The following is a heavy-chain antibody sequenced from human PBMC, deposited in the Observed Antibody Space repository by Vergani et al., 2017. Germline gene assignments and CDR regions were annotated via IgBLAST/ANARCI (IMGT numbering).Heavy chain of an antibody. CDR1: GFTFSSYW. D-gene: IGHD4-17*01. J-gene: IGHJ2*01. CDR3: AKAKVDDYGDHDGYFDL. CDR2: INSDGSST. Sequence: EVQLVESGGGLVQPGGSLRLSCAASGFTFSSYWMHWVRQAPGKGLVWVSRINSDGSSTSYADSVKGRFTISRDNAKNTLYLQMNSLRPEDMALYYCAKAKVDDYGDHDGYFDLWGRGTLVTVSS. V-gene: IGHV3-74*01.